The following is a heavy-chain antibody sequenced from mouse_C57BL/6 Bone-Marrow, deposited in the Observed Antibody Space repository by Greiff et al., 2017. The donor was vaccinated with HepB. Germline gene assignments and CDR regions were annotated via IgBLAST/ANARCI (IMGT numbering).Heavy chain of an antibody. Sequence: EVKLMESGPGLVKPSQSLSLTCSVTGYSITSGYYWNWIRQFPGNKLEWMGYISYDGSNNYNPSLKNRISITRDTSKNQFFLKLNSVTTEDTATYYCASGYYPYYWGQGTTLIVSS. CDR3: ASGYYPYY. CDR2: ISYDGSN. D-gene: IGHD2-3*01. J-gene: IGHJ2*01. V-gene: IGHV3-6*01. CDR1: GYSITSGYY.